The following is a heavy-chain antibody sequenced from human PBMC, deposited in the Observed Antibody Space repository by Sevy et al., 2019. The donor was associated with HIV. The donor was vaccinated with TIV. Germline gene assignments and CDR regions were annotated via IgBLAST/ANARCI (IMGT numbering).Heavy chain of an antibody. Sequence: GESLKISCEGSGYSFTSHWIGWVRHMPGNGLEWMGIIYPDDSETRYSPSFQGQVTFSADKSISTAYLQWSSLKASDTAMYYCATSRSGYFDSSGYYIYWGQRTMVTVSS. D-gene: IGHD3-22*01. CDR1: GYSFTSHW. J-gene: IGHJ4*02. CDR3: ATSRSGYFDSSGYYIY. CDR2: IYPDDSET. V-gene: IGHV5-51*01.